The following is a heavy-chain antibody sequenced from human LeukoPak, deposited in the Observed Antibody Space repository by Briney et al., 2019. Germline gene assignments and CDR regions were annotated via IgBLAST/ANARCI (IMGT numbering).Heavy chain of an antibody. Sequence: GESLKISCKGSGYTFTSYWIGWVRQMPGKGLEWMGIFYPDDSDTRYSPSFQGQITISADKSISTAYLQWGSLKASDTAMYYCARLNDGHSGYWGQGTLVTVSS. D-gene: IGHD1-1*01. CDR2: FYPDDSDT. CDR1: GYTFTSYW. CDR3: ARLNDGHSGY. J-gene: IGHJ4*02. V-gene: IGHV5-51*01.